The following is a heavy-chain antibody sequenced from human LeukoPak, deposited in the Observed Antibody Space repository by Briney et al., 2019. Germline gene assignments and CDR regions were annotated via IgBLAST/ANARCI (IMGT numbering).Heavy chain of an antibody. CDR3: ARGSCTNGVCRRSYGMDV. D-gene: IGHD2-8*01. CDR1: GFTFSSYS. Sequence: PGGSLRLSCAASGFTFSSYSMNWVRQAPGKGLEWVSSISSSSSYIYYADSVKGRFTISRDNAKNSLYLQMNSLRAEDTAVYYCARGSCTNGVCRRSYGMDVWGQGTTVTVPS. J-gene: IGHJ6*02. CDR2: ISSSSSYI. V-gene: IGHV3-21*01.